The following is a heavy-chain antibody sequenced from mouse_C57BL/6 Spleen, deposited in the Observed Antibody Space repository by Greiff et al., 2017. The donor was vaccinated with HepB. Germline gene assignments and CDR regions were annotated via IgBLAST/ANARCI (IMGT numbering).Heavy chain of an antibody. Sequence: LQESGAELVKPGASVKISCKASGYAFSSYWMNWVKQRPGKGLEWIGQIYPGDGDTNYNGKFKGKATLTADKSSSTAYMQLSSLTSEDSAVYFCARGGTRYYFDYWGQGTTLTVSS. V-gene: IGHV1-80*01. CDR2: IYPGDGDT. J-gene: IGHJ2*01. CDR3: ARGGTRYYFDY. D-gene: IGHD4-1*01. CDR1: GYAFSSYW.